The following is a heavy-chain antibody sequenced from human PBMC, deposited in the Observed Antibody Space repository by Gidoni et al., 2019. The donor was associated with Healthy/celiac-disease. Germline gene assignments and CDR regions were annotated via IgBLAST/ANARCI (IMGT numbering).Heavy chain of an antibody. V-gene: IGHV3-48*04. J-gene: IGHJ4*02. CDR1: GFTFSSYS. CDR2: ISSSSSTI. D-gene: IGHD2-2*01. Sequence: EVQLVESGGGLVQPGGSLRLSCAASGFTFSSYSMNWVRQAPGKGLEWVSYISSSSSTIYYADSVKGRFTISRDNAKNSLYLQMNSLRAEDTAVYYCAREMYAVPAAIDYWGQGTLVTVSS. CDR3: AREMYAVPAAIDY.